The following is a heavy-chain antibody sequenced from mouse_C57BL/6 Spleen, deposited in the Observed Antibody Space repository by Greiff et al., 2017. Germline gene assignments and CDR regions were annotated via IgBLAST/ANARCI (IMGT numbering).Heavy chain of an antibody. CDR3: ASDYGYDEGVGYAMDY. V-gene: IGHV1-64*01. CDR2: IHPNSGST. D-gene: IGHD2-2*01. CDR1: GYTFTSYW. Sequence: QVQLQQPGAELVKPGASVKLSCKASGYTFTSYWMHWVKQRPGQGLEWIGMIHPNSGSTNYNEKFTSKATLTVDKSSSTAYMQLRSLTSKDSAVYYYASDYGYDEGVGYAMDYWGQGTSVTVSS. J-gene: IGHJ4*01.